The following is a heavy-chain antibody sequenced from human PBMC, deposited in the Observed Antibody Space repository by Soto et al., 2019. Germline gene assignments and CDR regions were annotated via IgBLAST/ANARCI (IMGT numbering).Heavy chain of an antibody. D-gene: IGHD5-18*01. CDR1: GFTFSNAW. CDR3: TTDLRVQLWPQPRDY. CDR2: IKSKTDGGTT. V-gene: IGHV3-15*07. Sequence: GGSLRLSCAASGFTFSNAWMNWVRQAPGKGLEWVGRIKSKTDGGTTDYAAAVKGRFTISRDNYKNTLYLQMNSLKTEDTAVYYCTTDLRVQLWPQPRDYWGQGTLVTVSS. J-gene: IGHJ4*02.